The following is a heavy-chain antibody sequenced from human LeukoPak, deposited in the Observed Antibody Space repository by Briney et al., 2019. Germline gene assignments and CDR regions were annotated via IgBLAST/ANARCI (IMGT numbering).Heavy chain of an antibody. CDR2: FSGSGGST. J-gene: IGHJ4*02. D-gene: IGHD3-16*01. CDR1: GFTFSTYA. CDR3: AKGYYDYVWGSYYFDY. V-gene: IGHV3-23*01. Sequence: PGGSLRLSCAASGFTFSTYAMSWVRQAPGKGLEWVSGFSGSGGSTYYADSVKGRFTISRDNSRDTLYLQMNSLRAEDTAVYYCAKGYYDYVWGSYYFDYWGQGTLVTVSS.